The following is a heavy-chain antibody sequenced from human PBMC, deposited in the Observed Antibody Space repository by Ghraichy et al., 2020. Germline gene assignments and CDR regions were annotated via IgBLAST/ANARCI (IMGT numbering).Heavy chain of an antibody. Sequence: GGSLRLSCAASGFTFSSYGMHWVRQAPGKGLEWVAFIRYDGSNKYYADSVKGRFTISRDNSKNTLYLQMNSLRTEDTAIYYCAKDRGGGSSGWRRASYYYYGMDVWGQGTTVTVSS. CDR2: IRYDGSNK. J-gene: IGHJ6*02. CDR1: GFTFSSYG. CDR3: AKDRGGGSSGWRRASYYYYGMDV. V-gene: IGHV3-30*02. D-gene: IGHD6-19*01.